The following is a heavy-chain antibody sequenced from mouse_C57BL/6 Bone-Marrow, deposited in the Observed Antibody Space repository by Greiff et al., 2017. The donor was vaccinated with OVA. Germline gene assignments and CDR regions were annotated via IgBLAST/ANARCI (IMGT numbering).Heavy chain of an antibody. CDR2: IYPGSGST. V-gene: IGHV1-55*01. CDR3: APLLIYYGNYVWYFDV. Sequence: QVQLQQSGAELVKPGASVKMSCKASGYTFTSYWITWVKQRPGQGLEWIGDIYPGSGSTNYNEKFKSKATLTVDTSSSTAYMQLSSLTSEDSAVYYCAPLLIYYGNYVWYFDVWGTGTTVTVSS. J-gene: IGHJ1*03. CDR1: GYTFTSYW. D-gene: IGHD2-1*01.